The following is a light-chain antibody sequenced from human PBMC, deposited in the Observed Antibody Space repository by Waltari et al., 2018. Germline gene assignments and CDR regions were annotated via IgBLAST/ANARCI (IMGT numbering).Light chain of an antibody. CDR2: ATS. Sequence: DIQMTQSPSSLSGSLGDRFTIPCRASQCISKSLACFPQQPGKAPKSLIYATSSLQSGVPSKFSGSGSGTAFTLTISSLQPEDFATYYCQQYNSYPFTFGGGTKVEIK. CDR1: QCISKS. J-gene: IGKJ4*01. CDR3: QQYNSYPFT. V-gene: IGKV1-16*02.